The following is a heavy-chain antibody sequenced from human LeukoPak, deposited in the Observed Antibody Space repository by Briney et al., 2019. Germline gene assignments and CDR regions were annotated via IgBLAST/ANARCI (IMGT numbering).Heavy chain of an antibody. CDR2: ISYDGSNK. D-gene: IGHD3-3*01. Sequence: GGSLRLSCAASGFTFSSYAMHWVRQAPGKGLEWVAVISYDGSNKYYADSVKGRFTISRDNSKNTLYLQMNSLRAEDTAVYYCAREGYDFWTDSSGSYFDYWGQGTLVTVSS. V-gene: IGHV3-30*04. CDR3: AREGYDFWTDSSGSYFDY. J-gene: IGHJ4*02. CDR1: GFTFSSYA.